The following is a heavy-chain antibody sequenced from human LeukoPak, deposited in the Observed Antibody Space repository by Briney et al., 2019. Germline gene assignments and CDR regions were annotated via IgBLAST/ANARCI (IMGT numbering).Heavy chain of an antibody. CDR2: ISSSSSYI. D-gene: IGHD5-12*01. CDR3: ARDLPRSGYDYHCFDP. J-gene: IGHJ5*02. Sequence: PGGSLRLSCAASGFTFSSYSMNWVRQAPGKGLEWVSSISSSSSYIYYADSVKGRFTISRDNAKNSLYLQMNSLRAEDTAVYYCARDLPRSGYDYHCFDPWGQGTLVTVSS. V-gene: IGHV3-21*01. CDR1: GFTFSSYS.